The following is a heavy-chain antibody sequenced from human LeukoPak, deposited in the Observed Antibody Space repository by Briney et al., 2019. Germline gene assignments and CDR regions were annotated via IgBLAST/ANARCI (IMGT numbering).Heavy chain of an antibody. D-gene: IGHD6-6*01. CDR3: AREYSSSPDY. J-gene: IGHJ4*02. CDR1: GGSISSSSYY. V-gene: IGHV4-39*02. CDR2: IYYSGST. Sequence: SETMSLTCTVSGGSISSSSYYWGWIRQPPGKGLEWIGSIYYSGSTYYNPSLKSRVTISVDTSKNQFSLKLSSVTAADTAVYYCAREYSSSPDYWGQGTLVTVSS.